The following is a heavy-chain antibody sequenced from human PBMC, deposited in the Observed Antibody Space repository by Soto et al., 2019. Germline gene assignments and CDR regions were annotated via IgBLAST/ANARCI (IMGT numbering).Heavy chain of an antibody. CDR2: IKRKTDGGTT. CDR3: TTLRGSGSYYYYYYYYMDV. CDR1: GFTFSNAW. Sequence: EVQLVESGGGLVKPGGSLRLSCAASGFTFSNAWMSWVRQAPGKGLEWVGRIKRKTDGGTTDYAAPVKGRFTISRDDSINTLYLQMNSLKTEDTSVYYCTTLRGSGSYYYYYYYYMDVWGKGTTVTVSS. J-gene: IGHJ6*03. D-gene: IGHD3-10*01. V-gene: IGHV3-15*01.